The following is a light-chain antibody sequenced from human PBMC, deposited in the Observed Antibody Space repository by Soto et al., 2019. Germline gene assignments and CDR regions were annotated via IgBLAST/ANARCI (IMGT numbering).Light chain of an antibody. J-gene: IGKJ1*01. CDR1: QDISNS. CDR2: DAS. V-gene: IGKV1-16*01. CDR3: QQYNSYPWT. Sequence: DIQMTQSPSSLSASVGGRVTITCQASQDISNSLNWYQQRPGKAPNLLIYDASSLESGVPSRFSGSGSGTEFTLTITSLQPDDFATYYCQQYNSYPWTFGQGTKVDIK.